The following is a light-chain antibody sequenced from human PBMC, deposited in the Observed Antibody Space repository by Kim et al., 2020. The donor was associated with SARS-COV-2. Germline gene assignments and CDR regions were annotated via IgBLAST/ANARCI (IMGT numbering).Light chain of an antibody. CDR3: QVWDS. CDR1: NIGSKN. J-gene: IGLJ1*01. CDR2: RDS. Sequence: SYELTQPLSVSVALGQTARITCGGNNIGSKNVHWYQQKPGQAPVLVIYRDSNRPSGIPERFSGSNSGNTATLTISRAQAGDEADYYCQVWDSFGTGTKVTVL. V-gene: IGLV3-9*01.